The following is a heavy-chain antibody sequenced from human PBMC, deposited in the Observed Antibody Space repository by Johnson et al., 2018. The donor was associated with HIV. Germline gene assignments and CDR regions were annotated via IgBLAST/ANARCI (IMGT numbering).Heavy chain of an antibody. V-gene: IGHV3-30*18. D-gene: IGHD3-22*01. J-gene: IGHJ3*02. CDR2: ISHDGYNE. Sequence: QVQLVESGGGLVQPGGSLRLSCGASGFTFNDHWMQWVRQAPGKGLEWVAVISHDGYNEDYGDSVKGRFTISRDNSKNSLYLHLNSLRPEDTAVFYCAKDFLHGQYTVIFDTWGQGTMVTVSS. CDR1: GFTFNDHW. CDR3: AKDFLHGQYTVIFDT.